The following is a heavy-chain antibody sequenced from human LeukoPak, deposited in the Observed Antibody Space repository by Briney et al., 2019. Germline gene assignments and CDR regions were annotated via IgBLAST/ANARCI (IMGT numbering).Heavy chain of an antibody. Sequence: GGSLRLSCAASGFTFSSYAMHWVRQAPGKGLEWVAVISYDGSNKYYADSVKGRFTISRDNSKSTLYLQMNSLRAEDTAVYYCARGAGDYWGQGTLVTVSS. V-gene: IGHV3-30*04. J-gene: IGHJ4*02. CDR1: GFTFSSYA. CDR2: ISYDGSNK. D-gene: IGHD6-19*01. CDR3: ARGAGDY.